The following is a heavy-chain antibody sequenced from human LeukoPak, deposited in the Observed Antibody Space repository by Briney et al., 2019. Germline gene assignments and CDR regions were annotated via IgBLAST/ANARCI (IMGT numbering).Heavy chain of an antibody. CDR1: GGSFSGYY. J-gene: IGHJ4*02. CDR2: INHSGST. CDR3: ASGGYSYGYFPFY. Sequence: SETLSLTCAVYGGSFSGYYWSWIRQPPAKGLEWIGEINHSGSTNYNPSLKSRVTISVDTSKNQFSLKLSSVTAADTAVYYCASGGYSYGYFPFYWGQGTLVTVSS. V-gene: IGHV4-34*01. D-gene: IGHD5-18*01.